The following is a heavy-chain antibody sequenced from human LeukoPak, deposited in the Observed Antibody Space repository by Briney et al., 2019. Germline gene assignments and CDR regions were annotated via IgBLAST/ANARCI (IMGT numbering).Heavy chain of an antibody. CDR2: ISGSGGST. Sequence: GGSLRLSCAASGFTFSGYAMSWVRQAPGKGLEWVSAISGSGGSTYYADSVKGRFTISRDNSKNTLYLQMNSLRAEDTAVYYCAKGKFPGIAVAGPDYWGQGTLVTVSS. J-gene: IGHJ4*02. V-gene: IGHV3-23*01. CDR1: GFTFSGYA. CDR3: AKGKFPGIAVAGPDY. D-gene: IGHD6-19*01.